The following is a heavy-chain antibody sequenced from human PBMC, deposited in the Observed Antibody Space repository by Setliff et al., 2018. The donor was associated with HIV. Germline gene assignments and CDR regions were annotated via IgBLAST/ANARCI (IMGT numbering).Heavy chain of an antibody. J-gene: IGHJ5*02. CDR3: ASRVYYYDESRILREEGFVP. CDR2: IYHTGKT. V-gene: IGHV4-39*01. CDR1: GGSISDNKYY. D-gene: IGHD3-22*01. Sequence: SETLSLTCSVSGGSISDNKYYWSWIRQPPGKGLGWTGSIYHTGKTYYNSALKNRLTISVDTSKNQFSLELSSVTAADTAVYYCASRVYYYDESRILREEGFVPWGQGTLVTVSS.